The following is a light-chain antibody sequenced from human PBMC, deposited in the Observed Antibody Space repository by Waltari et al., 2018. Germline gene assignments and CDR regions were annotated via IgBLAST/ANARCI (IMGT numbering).Light chain of an antibody. V-gene: IGKV1-NL1*01. J-gene: IGKJ2*01. Sequence: DIQVTQSPSSLSASVGDRVSITCRAGQDISKSVAWYQQRPGKAPKLLLTAASRLEKGVPSRFSGRGSGTVYTLTISRLQPEDFANYYCQQYYSEPLFTFGQGTELELK. CDR3: QQYYSEPLFT. CDR2: AAS. CDR1: QDISKS.